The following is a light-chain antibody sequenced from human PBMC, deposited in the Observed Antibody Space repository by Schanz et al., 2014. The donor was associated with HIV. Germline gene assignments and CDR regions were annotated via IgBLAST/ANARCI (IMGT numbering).Light chain of an antibody. CDR3: QQYNNWRT. CDR1: QSLDRW. J-gene: IGKJ1*01. Sequence: MTQSPSTLSASVGDRVTIACRASQSLDRWLAWYQQKPGQAPRLLIYGASTRATGIPARFSGSGSGTEFTLTISSLQSEDFAVYYCQQYNNWRTFGQGTKVEIK. V-gene: IGKV3-15*01. CDR2: GAS.